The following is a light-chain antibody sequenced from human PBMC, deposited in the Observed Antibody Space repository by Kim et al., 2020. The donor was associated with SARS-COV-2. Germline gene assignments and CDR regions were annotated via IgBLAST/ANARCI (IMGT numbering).Light chain of an antibody. CDR3: QQYGSSPRT. J-gene: IGKJ1*01. CDR2: GAS. V-gene: IGKV3-20*01. CDR1: QSVSSSS. Sequence: SPGQRATLSCRASQSVSSSSLAWYQQKPGQAPRLVIYGASSRATGIPDRFSGSGSGTDFTLTISRLEPEDFAVYYCQQYGSSPRTFGQGTKVDIK.